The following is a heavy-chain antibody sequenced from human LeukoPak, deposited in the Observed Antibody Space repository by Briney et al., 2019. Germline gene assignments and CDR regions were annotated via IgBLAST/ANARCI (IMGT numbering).Heavy chain of an antibody. Sequence: GGSLRLSCAASGFTFSSYWMNWVRQAPGKGLVWVSRIASDGSSTTYADSVKGRFSISRDNAKNSLYLQMNSLRAEDTALYYCAKDIGGLYGDYPFDYWGQGTLVTVSS. D-gene: IGHD4-17*01. V-gene: IGHV3-74*01. CDR3: AKDIGGLYGDYPFDY. CDR2: IASDGSST. CDR1: GFTFSSYW. J-gene: IGHJ4*02.